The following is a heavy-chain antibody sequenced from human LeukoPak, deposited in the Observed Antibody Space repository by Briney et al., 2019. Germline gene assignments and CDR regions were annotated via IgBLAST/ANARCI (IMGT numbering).Heavy chain of an antibody. CDR2: IIPIFGTA. CDR1: GGNFSSNA. Sequence: SVKVSCKAPGGNFSSNAISWVRQAPGQGLEWMGGIIPIFGTANYAQEFQGRVTITADESTSTAYMELSSLRSEDTAVYYCASNNLNYGDYGWFDPWGQGTLVTVSS. V-gene: IGHV1-69*13. CDR3: ASNNLNYGDYGWFDP. D-gene: IGHD4-17*01. J-gene: IGHJ5*02.